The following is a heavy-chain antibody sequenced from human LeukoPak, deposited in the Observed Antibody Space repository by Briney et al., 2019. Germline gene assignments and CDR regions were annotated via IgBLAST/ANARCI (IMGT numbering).Heavy chain of an antibody. J-gene: IGHJ4*02. D-gene: IGHD5-24*01. CDR1: GASISTSAYY. V-gene: IGHV4-39*01. CDR2: IYYSGST. Sequence: PSETLSLTCTVSGASISTSAYYWGWIRQPPGKGLDWIGNIYYSGSTYYNPSLKSRVTISVDSSKNQLSLRLSSVTTPDPAVYYCAKSDGYGLIDYWGQGTLVTVSS. CDR3: AKSDGYGLIDY.